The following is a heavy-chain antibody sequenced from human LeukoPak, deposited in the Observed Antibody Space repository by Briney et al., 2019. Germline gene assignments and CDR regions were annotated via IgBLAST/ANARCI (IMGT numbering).Heavy chain of an antibody. CDR3: ARAEDPPFSSFVY. Sequence: SETLSLTCVVSGYSISSGYYWGWIRQPPGKGLEWIASIYNSGSTYYNPSLKSRVTVSVDTSKNQVSLRLSSVTAADTAVYYCARAEDPPFSSFVYWGRGTLVTVSS. CDR1: GYSISSGYY. CDR2: IYNSGST. J-gene: IGHJ4*02. V-gene: IGHV4-38-2*01.